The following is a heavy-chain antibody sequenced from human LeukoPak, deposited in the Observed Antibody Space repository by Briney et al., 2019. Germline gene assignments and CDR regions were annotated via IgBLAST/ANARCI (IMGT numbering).Heavy chain of an antibody. Sequence: GGSLRLSCAASGFTFSRYSMHWVRQAPGKGLEWVAIIWYDGSGKYYADSVKGRFTISRDNSNNTPFLQMNSLRVEDTALYYCARDYSSSWDYWGQGTLVTVSS. J-gene: IGHJ4*02. V-gene: IGHV3-33*01. D-gene: IGHD6-13*01. CDR3: ARDYSSSWDY. CDR1: GFTFSRYS. CDR2: IWYDGSGK.